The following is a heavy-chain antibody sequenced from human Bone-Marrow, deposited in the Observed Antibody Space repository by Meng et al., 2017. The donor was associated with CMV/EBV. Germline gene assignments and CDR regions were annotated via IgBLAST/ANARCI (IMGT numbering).Heavy chain of an antibody. J-gene: IGHJ6*02. CDR1: GFTFSSYG. D-gene: IGHD1-7*01. V-gene: IGHV3-30*19. CDR2: MLYDGSDK. CDR3: ARDLIDQELGVDYYYGMDV. Sequence: GGSLRLSCAASGFTFSSYGMHWVRQAPGKGLEWVAVMLYDGSDKYYADSVKGRFTISRDNSKNTLYLHMISLRAEDTAVYYCARDLIDQELGVDYYYGMDVWGQGTTVTVSS.